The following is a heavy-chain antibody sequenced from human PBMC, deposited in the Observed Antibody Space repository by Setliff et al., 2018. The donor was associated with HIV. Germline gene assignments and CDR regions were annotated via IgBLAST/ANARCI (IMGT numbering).Heavy chain of an antibody. CDR2: VTHSGST. V-gene: IGHV4-34*01. CDR1: GGSFSGFY. CDR3: ASRVYYYDSNKVLREEGFDP. Sequence: SETLSLTCAVYGGSFSGFYWTFIRQSPGKGLEWIGEVTHSGSTYYNPSLKGRVTISVDTSKNQFSLNLTSVTAADTAVYFCASRVYYYDSNKVLREEGFDPWGQGTLVTVSS. J-gene: IGHJ5*02. D-gene: IGHD3-22*01.